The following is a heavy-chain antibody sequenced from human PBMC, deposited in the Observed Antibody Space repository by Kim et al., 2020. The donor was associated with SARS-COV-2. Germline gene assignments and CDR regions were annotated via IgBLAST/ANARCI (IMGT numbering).Heavy chain of an antibody. V-gene: IGHV3-7*03. CDR2: IKQDGSEK. CDR3: VRGAYFSDSSGYYWG. J-gene: IGHJ4*02. CDR1: GFIFSDHW. Sequence: GGSLRLSCAASGFIFSDHWMNWVRQAPGKGLEWVANIKQDGSEKYYVDSVKGRFTISRDNAKNSLYLQMNSLRAEDTAVYYCVRGAYFSDSSGYYWGWGQGALVIVSS. D-gene: IGHD3-22*01.